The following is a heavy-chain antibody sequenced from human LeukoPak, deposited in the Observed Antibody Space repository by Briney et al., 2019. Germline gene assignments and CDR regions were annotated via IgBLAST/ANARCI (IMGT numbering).Heavy chain of an antibody. V-gene: IGHV3-21*01. CDR1: GFTFSSYS. D-gene: IGHD2-15*01. CDR3: AKDRSCSGGSCYWGYFDY. J-gene: IGHJ4*02. Sequence: GGSLRLSCAASGFTFSSYSMNWVRQAPGKGLEWVSSISSSSSYIYYADSVKGRFTISRDNAKNSLYLQMNSLRAEDTAVYYCAKDRSCSGGSCYWGYFDYWGQGTLVTVSS. CDR2: ISSSSSYI.